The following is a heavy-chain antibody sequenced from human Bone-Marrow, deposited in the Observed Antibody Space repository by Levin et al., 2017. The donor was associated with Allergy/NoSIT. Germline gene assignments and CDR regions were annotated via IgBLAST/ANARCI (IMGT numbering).Heavy chain of an antibody. Sequence: HPGGSLRLSCAASGFTVSNNYVSWVRQAPGKGLEWVSHIYSGGNTFYADSVKGRFTISRDSSKNTLFLHMNSLTAEDTAWYYCANDRGYWGQGTLVTVSS. V-gene: IGHV3-66*01. CDR2: IYSGGNT. CDR3: ANDRGY. CDR1: GFTVSNNY. J-gene: IGHJ4*02.